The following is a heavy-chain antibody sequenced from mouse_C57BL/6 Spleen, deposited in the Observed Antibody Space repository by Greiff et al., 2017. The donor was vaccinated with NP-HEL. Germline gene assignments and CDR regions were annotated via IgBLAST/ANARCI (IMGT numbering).Heavy chain of an antibody. Sequence: EVQVVESGGGLVKPGGSLKLSCAASGFTFSDYGMHWVRQAPEKGLEWVAYISSGSSTIYYADTVTGRFTISRDNAKNTLFLQMTSLRSEDTAMYYCARYPPYYAMDYWGQGTSVTVSS. J-gene: IGHJ4*01. CDR1: GFTFSDYG. V-gene: IGHV5-17*01. CDR3: ARYPPYYAMDY. CDR2: ISSGSSTI.